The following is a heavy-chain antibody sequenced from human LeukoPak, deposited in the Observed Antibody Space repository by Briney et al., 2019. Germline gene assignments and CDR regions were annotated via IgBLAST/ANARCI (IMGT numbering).Heavy chain of an antibody. V-gene: IGHV4-39*07. CDR3: ARRGIFDY. J-gene: IGHJ4*02. Sequence: SETLSLTCTVSGGSISSSSYYWSWIRQPPGKGLEWIGEINHSGSTNYNPSLKSRVTISVDTSKNQFSLKLSSVTAADTAVYYCARRGIFDYWGQGVLVTVSS. CDR1: GGSISSSSYY. D-gene: IGHD1-14*01. CDR2: INHSGST.